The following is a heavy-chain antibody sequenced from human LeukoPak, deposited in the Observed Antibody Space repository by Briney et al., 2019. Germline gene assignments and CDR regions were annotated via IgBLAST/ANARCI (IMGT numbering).Heavy chain of an antibody. CDR2: ISSSGSTI. CDR3: AREIAVAGIDY. Sequence: GSLRLSCAASGFTFSSYEMNWVRQAPGKGLEWVSYISSSGSTIYYADSVKGRFTISRDNAKNSLYLQMNSLRAEDTAVYYCAREIAVAGIDYWGQGTLVTVSS. CDR1: GFTFSSYE. D-gene: IGHD6-19*01. V-gene: IGHV3-48*03. J-gene: IGHJ4*02.